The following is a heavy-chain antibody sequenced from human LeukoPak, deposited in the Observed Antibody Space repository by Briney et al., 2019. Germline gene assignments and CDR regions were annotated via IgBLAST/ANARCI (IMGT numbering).Heavy chain of an antibody. D-gene: IGHD2-21*01. Sequence: GGSLRLSCAVSGFTFSSYAMSWVRQAPGKGLEWVSVISGSGGTTYYSDSVKGRFTISRDNSKNTLYLQMSSLRAEDTAVYYCARAVCGGGPWGQGTLVTVSS. J-gene: IGHJ5*02. CDR2: ISGSGGTT. CDR3: ARAVCGGGP. V-gene: IGHV3-23*01. CDR1: GFTFSSYA.